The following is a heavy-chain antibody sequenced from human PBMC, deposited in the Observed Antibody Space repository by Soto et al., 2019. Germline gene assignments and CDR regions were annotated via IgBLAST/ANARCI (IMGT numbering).Heavy chain of an antibody. V-gene: IGHV4-30-2*01. CDR1: GGSISSGGYS. CDR2: IYHSGST. D-gene: IGHD2-2*01. Sequence: SETLSLTCAVSGGSISSGGYSWSWIRQPPGKGLEWIGYIYHSGSTYYNPSLESRVTISVDRSKNQFSLKLSSVTAADTAVYYCARSIVVVPAAFDYWGQGTLVTVSS. CDR3: ARSIVVVPAAFDY. J-gene: IGHJ4*02.